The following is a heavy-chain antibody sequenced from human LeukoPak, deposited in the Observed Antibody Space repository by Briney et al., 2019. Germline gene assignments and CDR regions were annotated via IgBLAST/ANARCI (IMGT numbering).Heavy chain of an antibody. CDR3: ARSSQYYSFDI. J-gene: IGHJ3*02. CDR1: GGSLSSGGYY. Sequence: SQTLSLTCTVSGGSLSSGGYYWGWLRQHPGRGLEWVGYIYYSGSTYYNPSLKSRVTISVDTSKNQFSLKLSSVTAADTAVYYCARSSQYYSFDIWGQGTMVTVSS. D-gene: IGHD3-10*01. V-gene: IGHV4-31*03. CDR2: IYYSGST.